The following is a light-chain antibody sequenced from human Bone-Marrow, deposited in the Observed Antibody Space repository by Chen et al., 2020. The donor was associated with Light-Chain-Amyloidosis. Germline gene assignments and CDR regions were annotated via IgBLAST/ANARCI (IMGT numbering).Light chain of an antibody. V-gene: IGLV2-23*01. J-gene: IGLJ3*02. CDR3: CAYTGSSTWV. Sequence: QSALTSPASVSGSPGQPSTTFCTPSNSDVGNYNLVSWYQHHPGKAPKLIIYGDFKRPSGVSNRFSGSKSGNTASLTISGLQNEDEAHYHCCAYTGSSTWVFGGGTKLTVL. CDR1: NSDVGNYNL. CDR2: GDF.